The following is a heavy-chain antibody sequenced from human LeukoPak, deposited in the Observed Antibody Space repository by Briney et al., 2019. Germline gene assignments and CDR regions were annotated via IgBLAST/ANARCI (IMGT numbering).Heavy chain of an antibody. CDR3: ARGRFAGYCSGGSCYWSDVYYYYGMDV. CDR2: ISHSGSS. Sequence: PSETLSLTCAVYGGPFRGFFWCWIRQAPGKGLEWIGEISHSGSSNYNPSLKSRITISVDTSKNQFSLKLSSVTAADTAVYYCARGRFAGYCSGGSCYWSDVYYYYGMDVWGQGTTVTVSS. J-gene: IGHJ6*02. CDR1: GGPFRGFF. D-gene: IGHD2-15*01. V-gene: IGHV4-34*01.